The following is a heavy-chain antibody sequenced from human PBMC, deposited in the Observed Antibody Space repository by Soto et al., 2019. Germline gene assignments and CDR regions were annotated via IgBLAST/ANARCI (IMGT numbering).Heavy chain of an antibody. CDR3: AKDPLEHSGSYFDY. CDR1: GFTFDDYA. D-gene: IGHD1-26*01. V-gene: IGHV3-9*01. J-gene: IGHJ4*02. CDR2: ISWNSGSI. Sequence: GGSLRLSCAASGFTFDDYAMHWVRQAPGKGLEWVSGISWNSGSIGYADSVKGRFTISRDNAKNSLYLQMNSLRAEDTALYYCAKDPLEHSGSYFDYWGQRTLLTVSS.